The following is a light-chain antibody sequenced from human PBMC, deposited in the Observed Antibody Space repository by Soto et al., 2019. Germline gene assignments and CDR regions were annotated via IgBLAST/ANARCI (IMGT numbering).Light chain of an antibody. CDR1: QDIINY. J-gene: IGKJ1*01. V-gene: IGKV1-33*01. Sequence: DIQMTQSPSSLSASVGDRATITCQANQDIINYVNWYQQKPGKAPKLLIYTAYNLESGVPSRFSGRGSGTDFSLAVDGLQPEDFATYYCQQYHALPRTFGQGTRVEI. CDR3: QQYHALPRT. CDR2: TAY.